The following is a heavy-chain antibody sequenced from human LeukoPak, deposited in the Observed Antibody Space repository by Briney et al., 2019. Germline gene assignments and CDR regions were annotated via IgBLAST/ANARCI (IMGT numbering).Heavy chain of an antibody. CDR1: GFTFSGFW. CDR3: ARETRSRYCSGGSCYPIDY. D-gene: IGHD2-15*01. V-gene: IGHV3-7*03. CDR2: INSDGSEG. Sequence: PGGSLRLSCAVSGFTFSGFWMSWSRQAPGKGLEWVASINSDGSEGYYADVVKGRFAISRDNAKNSLYLQINSLRAEDTAVYYCARETRSRYCSGGSCYPIDYWGQGTLVTVSS. J-gene: IGHJ4*02.